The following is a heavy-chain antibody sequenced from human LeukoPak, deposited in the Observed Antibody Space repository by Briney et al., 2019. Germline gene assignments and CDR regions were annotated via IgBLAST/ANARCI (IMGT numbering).Heavy chain of an antibody. V-gene: IGHV3-7*01. CDR1: GFTFTTHW. CDR2: IKPDGSDK. D-gene: IGHD6-19*01. Sequence: GGSLRLSCAASGFTFTTHWMKWVRQAPGGGLEWLANIKPDGSDKYYVDSVMGRFTISRDNAKNLVYLQMNSLRTEDTAVYYCSGRSGFSSIYWGQGTLVTVSS. J-gene: IGHJ4*02. CDR3: SGRSGFSSIY.